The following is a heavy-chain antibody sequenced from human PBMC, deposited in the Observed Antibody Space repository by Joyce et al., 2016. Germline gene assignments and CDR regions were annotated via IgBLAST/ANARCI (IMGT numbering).Heavy chain of an antibody. J-gene: IGHJ4*02. CDR1: GLTLSNYG. V-gene: IGHV3-30*18. D-gene: IGHD6-25*01. CDR3: AKSLTATYSSGWFLDY. CDR2: ISYDGIDK. Sequence: QVQLVESGGGVVQPGRSLRLSCAASGLTLSNYGVHWVRQAPGKGLEWVAVISYDGIDKYYADSVQGRFTIAIDNSKNTVFLEMNSLRTEDTAVYYCAKSLTATYSSGWFLDYCGQGTLVTVSS.